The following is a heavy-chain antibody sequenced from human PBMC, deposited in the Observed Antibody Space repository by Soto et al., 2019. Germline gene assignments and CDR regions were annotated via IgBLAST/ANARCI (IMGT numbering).Heavy chain of an antibody. CDR3: ARGHSSSWPDY. D-gene: IGHD6-13*01. CDR2: ISAYNDIT. J-gene: IGHJ4*02. CDR1: GYTFPNYG. Sequence: QVQLVQSGAEVKKPGASVKVSCKAYGYTFPNYGIIWVRQAPGQGLEWMGWISAYNDITDYAEKLQGRVTMTTDTSTNTAYMDLRSLKSDDTAVYYCARGHSSSWPDYWGPGTLVTVSS. V-gene: IGHV1-18*01.